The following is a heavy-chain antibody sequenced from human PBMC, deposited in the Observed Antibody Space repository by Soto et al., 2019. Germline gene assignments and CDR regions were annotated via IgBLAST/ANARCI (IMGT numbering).Heavy chain of an antibody. V-gene: IGHV3-30-3*01. CDR1: GFTFSSYA. D-gene: IGHD2-2*02. CDR3: ARGHSCSSTSCYTVRSIRGLDY. Sequence: GGSLRLSCAASGFTFSSYAMHWVRQAPGKGLGWVAVISYDGSNKYHADSVKGRFTISRDNSKNTLYLQMNSLRAEDTAVYYCARGHSCSSTSCYTVRSIRGLDYWGQGTLVTVSS. J-gene: IGHJ4*02. CDR2: ISYDGSNK.